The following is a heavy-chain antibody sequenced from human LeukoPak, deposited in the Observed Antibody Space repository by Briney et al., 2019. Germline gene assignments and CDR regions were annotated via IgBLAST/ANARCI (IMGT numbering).Heavy chain of an antibody. V-gene: IGHV3-23*01. CDR1: GFTFSSYG. CDR2: ISGSGGST. CDR3: AKAVSCSSTSCYRSYGMDV. Sequence: GGSLRLSCAASGFTFSSYGMSWVRQAPGKGLEWASGISGSGGSTYYADSAKGRFTISRDNSKNTLYLQMNSLRAEDTAVYYCAKAVSCSSTSCYRSYGMDVWGQGTTVTVSS. D-gene: IGHD2-2*02. J-gene: IGHJ6*02.